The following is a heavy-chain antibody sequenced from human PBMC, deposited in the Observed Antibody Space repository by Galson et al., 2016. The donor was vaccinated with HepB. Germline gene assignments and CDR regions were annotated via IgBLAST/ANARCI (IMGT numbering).Heavy chain of an antibody. CDR2: ITGSAGST. CDR1: GFTFSSYA. Sequence: SLRLSCAASGFTFSSYAMSWVRQAPGKGLEWVSAITGSAGSTYYADSVKGRFTISRDNSKNTLYLQMNSLRAEDTALYYCVKETTVTTPVEGTYYYGMDGWGKGTTVTVSS. CDR3: VKETTVTTPVEGTYYYGMDG. V-gene: IGHV3-23*01. D-gene: IGHD4-17*01. J-gene: IGHJ6*04.